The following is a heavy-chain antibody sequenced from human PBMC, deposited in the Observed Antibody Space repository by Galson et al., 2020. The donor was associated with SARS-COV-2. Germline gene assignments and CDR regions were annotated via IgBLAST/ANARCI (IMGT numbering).Heavy chain of an antibody. D-gene: IGHD3-10*01. J-gene: IGHJ5*02. CDR2: INAKSGDT. Sequence: ASVKVSCKASGYTFTGYYMHWVRQAPGQGLEWMGRINAKSGDTKYAQKFQGRVTMTRDTSISTAYMELSRLTSDDTAVYYCAWADYGSGPYSWFDPSGQGTLVTVSS. CDR3: AWADYGSGPYSWFDP. V-gene: IGHV1-2*06. CDR1: GYTFTGYY.